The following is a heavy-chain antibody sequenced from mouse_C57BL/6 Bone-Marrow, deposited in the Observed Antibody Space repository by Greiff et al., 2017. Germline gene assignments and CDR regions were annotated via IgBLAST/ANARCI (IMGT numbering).Heavy chain of an antibody. J-gene: IGHJ3*01. CDR3: ARDRYGHLTFSY. D-gene: IGHD1-2*01. Sequence: DVQLQESGPGMVKPSQSLSLTCTVTGYSITSGYDWHWIRHFPGNKLEWRGYISHSGSTNYNPSLKSRTSITPDPSKNRFFMKVNSVTTEDTATYYCARDRYGHLTFSYWGQGTLVTVSA. CDR1: GYSITSGYD. V-gene: IGHV3-1*01. CDR2: ISHSGST.